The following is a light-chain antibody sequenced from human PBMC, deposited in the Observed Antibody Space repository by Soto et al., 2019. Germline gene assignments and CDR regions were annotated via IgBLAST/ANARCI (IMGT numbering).Light chain of an antibody. CDR1: QRVSSY. CDR3: QQRSNCPPFT. CDR2: DAS. J-gene: IGKJ3*01. V-gene: IGKV3-11*01. Sequence: EIVLTQSPATLSLSPGERATLSCRASQRVSSYLAWYQQKPGQAPRLLIYDASNRATGIPARFSGSGSGTDFTLTISSLEPEDFAVYYCQQRSNCPPFTFGPGTKVDIQ.